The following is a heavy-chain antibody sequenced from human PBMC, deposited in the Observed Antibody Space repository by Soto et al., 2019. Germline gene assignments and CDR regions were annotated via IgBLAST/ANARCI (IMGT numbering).Heavy chain of an antibody. Sequence: GESLKISCKGSGYSFTSYWIGWVRQMPGKGLEWMGIIYPGDSDTRYSPSFQGQVTISADKSISTAYLQWSSLKASDTAMYYCARRSLYSPGYSSGWYYFDYWGQGTLVTVSS. CDR3: ARRSLYSPGYSSGWYYFDY. V-gene: IGHV5-51*01. J-gene: IGHJ4*02. CDR1: GYSFTSYW. D-gene: IGHD6-19*01. CDR2: IYPGDSDT.